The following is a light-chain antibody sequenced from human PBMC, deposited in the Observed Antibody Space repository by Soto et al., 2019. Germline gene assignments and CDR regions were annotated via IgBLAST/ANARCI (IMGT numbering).Light chain of an antibody. CDR1: QGISSA. CDR3: HQFNNYPRT. V-gene: IGKV1D-13*01. CDR2: DAS. Sequence: AIQLTQSPSSLSASVGDRVTITCRASQGISSALAWYQQKSGKAPKLVIYDASSLESGVPSRFTGSGSGTDFTLTISSLQPEDFGTYYCHQFNNYPRTFGQGTKVDI. J-gene: IGKJ1*01.